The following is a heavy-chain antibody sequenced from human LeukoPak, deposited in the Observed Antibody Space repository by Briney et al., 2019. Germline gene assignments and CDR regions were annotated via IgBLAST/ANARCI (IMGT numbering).Heavy chain of an antibody. J-gene: IGHJ4*02. D-gene: IGHD1-26*01. Sequence: PGGSLRLSCAASGFTLSSYAMSWVRQAPGKGLEWVSAISDSGNTYHADSVKGRFTISRDNAKNSLYLQMNSLRAEDTAVYYCARFQASVGAIGYFDYWGQGTLVTVSS. CDR1: GFTLSSYA. CDR2: ISDSGNT. CDR3: ARFQASVGAIGYFDY. V-gene: IGHV3-23*01.